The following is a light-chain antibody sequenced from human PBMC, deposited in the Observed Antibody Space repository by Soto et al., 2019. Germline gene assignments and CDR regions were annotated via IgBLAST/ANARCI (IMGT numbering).Light chain of an antibody. V-gene: IGLV2-14*01. CDR3: SSYTSSSSYV. CDR1: SSDVGGYNY. CDR2: EVS. Sequence: QSALTQPGSVSGSPGQSITISCTGTSSDVGGYNYVSWYQQHPGKAPKLMIYEVSNRPSGVSNRFSGSKSGNTASLTISGLQAEDEADYYCSSYTSSSSYVFGSGKKVTV. J-gene: IGLJ1*01.